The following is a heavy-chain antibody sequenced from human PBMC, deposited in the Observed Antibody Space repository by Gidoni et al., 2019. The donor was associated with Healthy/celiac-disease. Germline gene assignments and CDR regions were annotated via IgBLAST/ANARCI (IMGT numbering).Heavy chain of an antibody. CDR1: GGTFRSYA. CDR3: AVDLYYYDSSGYYSTKFDY. J-gene: IGHJ4*02. Sequence: QVQLVQSGAEGKKPGASVQVPCMASGGTFRSYASSWVRQAPGQGLEWMGGIIPIFGTANYAQKFQGRVTITADESTSTAYMELSSLRSEDTAVYYCAVDLYYYDSSGYYSTKFDYWGQGTLVTVSS. V-gene: IGHV1-69*01. D-gene: IGHD3-22*01. CDR2: IIPIFGTA.